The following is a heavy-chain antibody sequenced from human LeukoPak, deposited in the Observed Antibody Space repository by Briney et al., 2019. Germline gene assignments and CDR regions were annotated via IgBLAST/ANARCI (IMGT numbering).Heavy chain of an antibody. CDR3: AKSTLIRSSWYGDALHI. Sequence: GGSLRLSCAASGFTFSSYSMNWVRQAPGKGLEWVSYISSSSSTIYYADSVKGRFTISRDSSKNTLYLQMNSLRVEETAVYYCAKSTLIRSSWYGDALHIWGQGTMVTVSS. D-gene: IGHD6-13*01. CDR1: GFTFSSYS. J-gene: IGHJ3*02. V-gene: IGHV3-48*01. CDR2: ISSSSSTI.